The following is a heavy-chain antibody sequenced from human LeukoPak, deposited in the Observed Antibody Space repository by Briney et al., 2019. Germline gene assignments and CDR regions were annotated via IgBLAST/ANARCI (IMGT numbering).Heavy chain of an antibody. CDR3: ARDNGDYDVGNWFDP. V-gene: IGHV1-18*01. CDR1: GYTFTSYG. CDR2: ISAYNGNT. D-gene: IGHD4-17*01. J-gene: IGHJ5*02. Sequence: ASVKVSCKASGYTFTSYGISWVRQAPGQGLEWMGWISAYNGNTNYAQKLQGRVTMTTDTSTSTAYMELRSLRSDDTAVYYCARDNGDYDVGNWFDPWGQGTLVTVSS.